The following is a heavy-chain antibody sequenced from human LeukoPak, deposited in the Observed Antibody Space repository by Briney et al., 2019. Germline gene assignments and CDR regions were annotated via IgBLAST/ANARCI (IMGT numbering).Heavy chain of an antibody. Sequence: SETLSLTCAVYGGSFSGYYWNWIRQPLGKGLEWIGEINHFGRTKYNPSLKSRVTISGGTSKNQLSLKINSLTAADTAVYYCARSYRARQTFYSSHFFDYWGQGTLVTVSS. D-gene: IGHD5-18*01. V-gene: IGHV4-34*01. CDR3: ARSYRARQTFYSSHFFDY. CDR2: INHFGRT. CDR1: GGSFSGYY. J-gene: IGHJ4*02.